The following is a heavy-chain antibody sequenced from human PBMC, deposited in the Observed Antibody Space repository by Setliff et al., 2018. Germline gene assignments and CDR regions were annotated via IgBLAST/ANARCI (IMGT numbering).Heavy chain of an antibody. V-gene: IGHV4-34*09. CDR1: GGSFSGYY. D-gene: IGHD3-16*01. Sequence: SETLSLTCAVYGGSFSGYYWSWIRQPPGKGLEWIGEINHSGSTYYNPSLKSRFTISVDTSKTQFSLRLSSVTAADTAVYYCARAITSKYYFEYWGQGTLVTVSS. CDR2: INHSGST. J-gene: IGHJ4*02. CDR3: ARAITSKYYFEY.